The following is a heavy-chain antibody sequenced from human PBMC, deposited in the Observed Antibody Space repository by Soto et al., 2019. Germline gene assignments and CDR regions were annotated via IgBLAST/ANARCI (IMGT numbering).Heavy chain of an antibody. D-gene: IGHD1-7*01. Sequence: QVQLVESGGGVVQPGRSLRLSCAASAFTFSRYGMHWVRQAPGKGLEWVAVIWYDGSNKYYEDFVKGRFTISRDNSKNTLYLQMNSLRAEDTAVYYCARDPTETNYYYYYMDVWGKGTTVTVSS. CDR1: AFTFSRYG. J-gene: IGHJ6*03. CDR2: IWYDGSNK. V-gene: IGHV3-33*01. CDR3: ARDPTETNYYYYYMDV.